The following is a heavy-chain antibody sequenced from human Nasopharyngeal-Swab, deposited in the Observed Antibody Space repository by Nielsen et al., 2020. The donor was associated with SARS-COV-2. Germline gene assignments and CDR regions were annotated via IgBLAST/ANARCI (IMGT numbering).Heavy chain of an antibody. Sequence: GESLKISCAASGFTFSSYAMHWVRQAPGKGLEWVAVLSYDGSNKYYADSVKGRFTISRDNSKNTLYLQMNSLRAEDTAVYYCARDPHWATPYYYYGMDVWGQGTTVTVSS. CDR2: LSYDGSNK. CDR1: GFTFSSYA. V-gene: IGHV3-30-3*01. D-gene: IGHD4-23*01. CDR3: ARDPHWATPYYYYGMDV. J-gene: IGHJ6*02.